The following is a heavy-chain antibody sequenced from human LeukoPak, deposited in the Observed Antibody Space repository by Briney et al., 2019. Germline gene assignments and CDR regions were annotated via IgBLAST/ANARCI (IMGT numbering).Heavy chain of an antibody. V-gene: IGHV1-2*02. J-gene: IGHJ4*02. CDR3: ARAMDTAMVTLNTFDY. CDR2: INPNGGGT. Sequence: GASVKVSCKASGYTFTGYYMHWVRQAPGQGLEWMGWINPNGGGTNYAQKFQGRVTMTRDTSISTAYMELSRLRSDDTAVYYCARAMDTAMVTLNTFDYWGQGTLVTVSS. CDR1: GYTFTGYY. D-gene: IGHD5-18*01.